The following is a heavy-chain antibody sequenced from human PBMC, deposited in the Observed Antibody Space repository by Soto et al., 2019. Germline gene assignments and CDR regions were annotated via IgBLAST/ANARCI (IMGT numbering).Heavy chain of an antibody. CDR1: GFTFSRHS. D-gene: IGHD4-4*01. V-gene: IGHV3-23*01. CDR2: LSDSGGSI. J-gene: IGHJ2*01. Sequence: GGSLRLSCTASGFTFSRHSMTWVRQAPGKGLEWVSGLSDSGGSIYYADSVKGRFTISRDNSKNTLYLQMNSLRAEDTAVYYCARPLWRDDYNWGYFDLWGRGTLVTVSS. CDR3: ARPLWRDDYNWGYFDL.